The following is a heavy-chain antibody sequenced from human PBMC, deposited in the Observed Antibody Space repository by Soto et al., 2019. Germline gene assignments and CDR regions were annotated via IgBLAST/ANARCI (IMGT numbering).Heavy chain of an antibody. CDR3: APQVDTAMTFDY. V-gene: IGHV2-70*04. D-gene: IGHD5-18*01. CDR2: IDWDDDK. CDR1: GFSLSTSGMR. Sequence: SGPTLVNPTQTLTLTCTFSGFSLSTSGMRVSWIRQPPGKALEWLARIDWDDDKFYSTSLKTRLTISKDTSKNQVVLTMTNMDPVGTATYYCAPQVDTAMTFDYWGQGTLVTVSS. J-gene: IGHJ4*02.